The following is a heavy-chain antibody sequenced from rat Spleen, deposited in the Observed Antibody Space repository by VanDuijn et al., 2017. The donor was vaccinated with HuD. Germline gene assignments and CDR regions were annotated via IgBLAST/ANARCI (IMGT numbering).Heavy chain of an antibody. J-gene: IGHJ4*01. CDR2: IQNGGNT. V-gene: IGHV2-27*01. Sequence: QVQVKESGPGLVQPSQTLSLTCTVSGFSLTNFHVHWVRQPPGKGLEWMGRIQNGGNTDYNSALKSRLSISRDTSKSQVFLKMNSVQTEDTATYYCARLTTVVRVLDAWGHGASVTVSS. D-gene: IGHD1-1*01. CDR1: GFSLTNFH. CDR3: ARLTTVVRVLDA.